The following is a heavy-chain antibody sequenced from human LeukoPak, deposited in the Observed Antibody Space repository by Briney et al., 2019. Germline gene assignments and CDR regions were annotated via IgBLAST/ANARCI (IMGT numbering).Heavy chain of an antibody. J-gene: IGHJ4*02. Sequence: GGSLRLSCAASGFTFDEYGMSWVRQAPGKGLEWVSGINWNGGNTGYADSVKGRFTISRDNSKNSIYIQMNGLRGEDTAVYYCAKEDCSSTSCSPDYWGRGTLVTVSS. V-gene: IGHV3-20*04. CDR1: GFTFDEYG. CDR3: AKEDCSSTSCSPDY. CDR2: INWNGGNT. D-gene: IGHD2-2*01.